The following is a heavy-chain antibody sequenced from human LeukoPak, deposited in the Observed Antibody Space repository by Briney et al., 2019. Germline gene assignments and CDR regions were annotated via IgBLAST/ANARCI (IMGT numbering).Heavy chain of an antibody. CDR3: ARPLQGSYAMDV. Sequence: GGSLRLSCVASGFYFNTYSLNWVRRAPGKGLEWVASISSSNYIRYADSMKGRVTISRDNAKNSLYLQMDSLRVDDTAVYYCARPLQGSYAMDVWGLGTTVIVSS. V-gene: IGHV3-21*06. J-gene: IGHJ6*02. CDR1: GFYFNTYS. CDR2: ISSSNYI.